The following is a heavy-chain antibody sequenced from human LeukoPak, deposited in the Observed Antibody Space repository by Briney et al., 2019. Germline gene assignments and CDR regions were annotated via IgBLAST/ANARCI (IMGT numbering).Heavy chain of an antibody. CDR3: ARGYCSGGSCLDY. CDR2: ISSSSTYI. J-gene: IGHJ4*02. V-gene: IGHV3-21*01. CDR1: GFTFSSYS. Sequence: GGSLRLSCAASGFTFSSYSMKWVRQAPGKGLEWVSSISSSSTYIYYADSVKGRFTISRDNANNSLYLQMNSLRAEDTAVYYCARGYCSGGSCLDYWGQGTLVTVSS. D-gene: IGHD2-15*01.